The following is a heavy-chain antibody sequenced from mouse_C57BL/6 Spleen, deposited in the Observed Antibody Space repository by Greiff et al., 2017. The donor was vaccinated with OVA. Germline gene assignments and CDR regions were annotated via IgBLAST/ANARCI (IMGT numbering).Heavy chain of an antibody. CDR1: GYTFTSYG. Sequence: QVQLQQSGAELARPGASVKLSCKASGYTFTSYGISWVKQRPGQGLEWIGEIYPRSGNTYYNEKFKGKATLTADKSSNTAYMELHSLTSEDSAVYFCAREEDDYGGFAYWGQGTLVTVSA. D-gene: IGHD2-4*01. V-gene: IGHV1-81*01. J-gene: IGHJ3*01. CDR2: IYPRSGNT. CDR3: AREEDDYGGFAY.